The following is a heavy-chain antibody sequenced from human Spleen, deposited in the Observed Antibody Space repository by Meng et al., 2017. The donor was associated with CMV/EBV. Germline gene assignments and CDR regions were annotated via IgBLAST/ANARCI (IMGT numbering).Heavy chain of an antibody. CDR1: GFTFSNYA. J-gene: IGHJ4*02. CDR2: FSGRGGST. CDR3: AKGGDDYYAYHFDS. Sequence: GESLKISCAASGFTFSNYAMSWVRQAPGKGLEWVSVFSGRGGSTYYADSVRGRFTISRDNSKNTLHLQMNSLRDEDTAVYYCAKGGDDYYAYHFDSWGQGSLVTVSS. V-gene: IGHV3-23*01. D-gene: IGHD3-10*01.